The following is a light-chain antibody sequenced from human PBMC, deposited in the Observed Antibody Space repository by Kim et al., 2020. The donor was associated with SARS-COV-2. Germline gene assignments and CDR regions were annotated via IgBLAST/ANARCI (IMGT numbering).Light chain of an antibody. V-gene: IGKV3-20*01. CDR2: GGS. Sequence: EIVLTQSPGTLSLSPGERATLSCRASQSVTSYLAWYQQKPGQAPRLLIYGGSSRATGIPDRFSGSGSGTDFTLTISRLEPEDFAVYYCQQYGSSPRTFGQGTKLEI. J-gene: IGKJ1*01. CDR1: QSVTSY. CDR3: QQYGSSPRT.